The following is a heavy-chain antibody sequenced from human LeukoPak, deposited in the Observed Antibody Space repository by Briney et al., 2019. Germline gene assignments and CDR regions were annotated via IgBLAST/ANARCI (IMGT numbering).Heavy chain of an antibody. CDR3: ARGYDFWSYLDY. D-gene: IGHD3-3*01. J-gene: IGHJ4*02. Sequence: SETLSLTCTVSGGSISGGSYYWSWIRQPAGKGLEWIGRLYTSGSTNYNPSLKSRVTISVDTSKNQFSLKLNSVTAADTAVYYCARGYDFWSYLDYWGQGTLVTVSS. CDR2: LYTSGST. CDR1: GGSISGGSYY. V-gene: IGHV4-61*02.